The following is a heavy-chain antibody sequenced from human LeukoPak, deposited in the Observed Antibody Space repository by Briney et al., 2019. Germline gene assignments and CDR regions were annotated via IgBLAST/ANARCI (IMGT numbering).Heavy chain of an antibody. CDR1: GGSFSGYY. V-gene: IGHV4-34*01. CDR3: ARGLPSSSWYPYYYYMDV. Sequence: SETLSLTCAVYGGSFSGYYWSWIRQPPGKGLEWLGEINHSGSTNYNPSLKSRVTISVDTSKNQFSLKLSSVTAADTAVYYCARGLPSSSWYPYYYYMDVWGKGTTVTVSS. J-gene: IGHJ6*03. CDR2: INHSGST. D-gene: IGHD6-13*01.